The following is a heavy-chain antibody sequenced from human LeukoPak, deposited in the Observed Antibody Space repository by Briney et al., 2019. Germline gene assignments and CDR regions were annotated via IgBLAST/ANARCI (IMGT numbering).Heavy chain of an antibody. CDR3: ARDYGSGVNWFDP. Sequence: GGSLRLSCAASGFTFSSYWMHWVRQAPGKGLVWVSCINSDGSSTSYADSVKGRFTISRDNAKNTLYLQMNSLRAEDTAVYYCARDYGSGVNWFDPWGQGTLVTVSS. D-gene: IGHD3-10*01. CDR2: INSDGSST. CDR1: GFTFSSYW. V-gene: IGHV3-74*01. J-gene: IGHJ5*02.